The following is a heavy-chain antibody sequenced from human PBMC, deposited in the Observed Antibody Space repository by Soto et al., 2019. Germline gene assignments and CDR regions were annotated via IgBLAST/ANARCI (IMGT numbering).Heavy chain of an antibody. Sequence: ASLKVSCKASGYTFTGYYMHWVRQAPGQGLEWMGWINPNSGGTNYAQKFQGWVTMTRDTSISTAYMELSRLRSDDTAVYYCARGKSMEIFEVDITDYSDYWGQGTLVTVYS. CDR1: GYTFTGYY. V-gene: IGHV1-2*04. CDR3: ARGKSMEIFEVDITDYSDY. J-gene: IGHJ4*02. CDR2: INPNSGGT. D-gene: IGHD3-3*01.